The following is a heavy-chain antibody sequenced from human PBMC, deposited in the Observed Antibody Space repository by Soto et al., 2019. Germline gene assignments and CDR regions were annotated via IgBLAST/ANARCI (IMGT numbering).Heavy chain of an antibody. CDR3: ARGTFLVGYCSSTSCYKGMDV. CDR1: GYTFTSYG. V-gene: IGHV1-18*01. J-gene: IGHJ6*02. D-gene: IGHD2-2*02. Sequence: ASVQVPCKASGYTFTSYGISWVRQAPGQGLEWMGWISAYNGNTNYAQKLQGRVTMTTDTSTSTAYMELRSLRSDDTAVYYCARGTFLVGYCSSTSCYKGMDVWGQGTTVTVSS. CDR2: ISAYNGNT.